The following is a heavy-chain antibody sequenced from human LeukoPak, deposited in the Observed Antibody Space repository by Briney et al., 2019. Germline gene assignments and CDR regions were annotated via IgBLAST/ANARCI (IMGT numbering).Heavy chain of an antibody. CDR3: AKEWLWEGFYYGPNV. CDR1: GFRFSNYG. CDR2: ISYDGGKK. J-gene: IGHJ6*02. Sequence: GGSLRLSCAASGFRFSNYGMYWVRQAPGKGLEWLGLISYDGGKKYYADSVEGRLTISRDNSKNTLFLQMSSLRPEDTALYYCAKEWLWEGFYYGPNVWGQGTTVTVSS. D-gene: IGHD1-26*01. V-gene: IGHV3-30*18.